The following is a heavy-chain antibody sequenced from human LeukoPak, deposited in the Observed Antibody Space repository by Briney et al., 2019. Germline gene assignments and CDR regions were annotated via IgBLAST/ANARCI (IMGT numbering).Heavy chain of an antibody. CDR1: GYTFTSYG. Sequence: ASVKVSCKASGYTFTSYGISWVRQAPGQGLEWMGWTSTSNGNTNSAQKIQGRLTMTTDTSTSTAYMELRSLRSDDTAVYYCARASPLNYDILTGYVYYFDYWGQGTLVTVSS. CDR3: ARASPLNYDILTGYVYYFDY. V-gene: IGHV1-18*01. D-gene: IGHD3-9*01. CDR2: TSTSNGNT. J-gene: IGHJ4*02.